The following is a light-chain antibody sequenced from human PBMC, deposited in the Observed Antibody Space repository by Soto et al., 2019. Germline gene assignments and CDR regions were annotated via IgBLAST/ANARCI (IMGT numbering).Light chain of an antibody. J-gene: IGKJ2*01. CDR1: QTVSSSY. V-gene: IGKV3-20*01. Sequence: EVVLTQSPGTLSLSPGERATLSCRASQTVSSSYLAWYQQKPGQAPRLLIYGVSNRATGIPDRFSGSGSGTDFTLTINRLEPEDFAVYYCHHYGSSPPYTFGQGAKLDI. CDR2: GVS. CDR3: HHYGSSPPYT.